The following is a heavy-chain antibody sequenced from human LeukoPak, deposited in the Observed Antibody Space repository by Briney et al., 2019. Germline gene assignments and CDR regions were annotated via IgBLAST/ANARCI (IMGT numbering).Heavy chain of an antibody. J-gene: IGHJ4*02. CDR1: GYSFINYD. CDR3: ARGPIVGAQTAFDY. D-gene: IGHD1-26*01. Sequence: ASVKVSCKASGYSFINYDINWVRQATGQGLEWMGWLSPNSGNTGYAQKFQGRVTITRDTSISTAYMELSSLRSEDTAVYYCARGPIVGAQTAFDYWGQGTLVTVSS. CDR2: LSPNSGNT. V-gene: IGHV1-8*01.